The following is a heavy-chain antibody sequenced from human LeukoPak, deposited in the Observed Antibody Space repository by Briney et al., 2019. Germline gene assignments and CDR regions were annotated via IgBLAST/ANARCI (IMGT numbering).Heavy chain of an antibody. V-gene: IGHV4-59*01. J-gene: IGHJ4*02. Sequence: PSETLSLICTVSGDSISNYYWSWIRQPPGKGLEWIGYIYYSESTNYNPSLKSRVTISTDTSKSQFSLNLRSVTAEDTGIYYCARGRCRNSGCRPYFDYWGQGTQVTVSS. CDR3: ARGRCRNSGCRPYFDY. CDR2: IYYSEST. CDR1: GDSISNYY. D-gene: IGHD2/OR15-2a*01.